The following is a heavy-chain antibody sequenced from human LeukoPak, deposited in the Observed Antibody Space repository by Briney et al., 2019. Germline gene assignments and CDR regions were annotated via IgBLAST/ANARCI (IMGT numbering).Heavy chain of an antibody. CDR1: GFTFSRFG. Sequence: GRSLRLSCAASGFTFSRFGMHWVRQAPGKGLEWVAVIWYDRSNKYYADSVKGRFTISRDNSKNTLYLEMNSLRAEDTAVYYCARDYYYDSSGYWDYYFDYWGQGTLVSVSS. CDR3: ARDYYYDSSGYWDYYFDY. J-gene: IGHJ4*02. CDR2: IWYDRSNK. V-gene: IGHV3-33*01. D-gene: IGHD3-22*01.